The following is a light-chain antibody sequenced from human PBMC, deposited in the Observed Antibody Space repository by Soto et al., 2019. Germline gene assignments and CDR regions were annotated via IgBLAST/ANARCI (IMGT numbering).Light chain of an antibody. V-gene: IGKV1-5*01. CDR2: DAS. CDR1: QTISSR. Sequence: DIQMTQSPSSLSASVGDRVTITCRASQTISSRLAWYQQKPGQAPKLLIYDASTLETGVPSRFSGSGSGREFTLTISSLQPDDFATYYCQHCDTGWPFGQGTKVEIK. J-gene: IGKJ1*01. CDR3: QHCDTGWP.